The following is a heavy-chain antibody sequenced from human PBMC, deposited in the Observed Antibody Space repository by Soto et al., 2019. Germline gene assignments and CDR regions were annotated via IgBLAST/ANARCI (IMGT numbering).Heavy chain of an antibody. V-gene: IGHV1-69*01. Sequence: QVQLVQSGAEVKKPGSSVKVSCKASGGTFSSYAISWVRQAPGQGLEWMGGIIPIFGTANYAQKFQGRVTITEDESTSKAYMVLGSLRSEDTAVYYCAIGEGGYSYGSFDYWGQGTLVTVSS. D-gene: IGHD5-18*01. J-gene: IGHJ4*02. CDR2: IIPIFGTA. CDR3: AIGEGGYSYGSFDY. CDR1: GGTFSSYA.